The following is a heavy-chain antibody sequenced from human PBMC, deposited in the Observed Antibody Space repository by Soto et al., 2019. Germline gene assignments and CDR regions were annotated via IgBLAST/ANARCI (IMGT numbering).Heavy chain of an antibody. D-gene: IGHD2-15*01. Sequence: ASVKVSCKASGGTFSSYAISWVRQAPGQGLEWMGGIIPIFGAANYAQKFQGRVTITADKSTSTAYMELSSLRSEDTAVYYCARDSLVVALYYYYYYGMDVWGQGTTVTVSS. CDR2: IIPIFGAA. CDR3: ARDSLVVALYYYYYYGMDV. V-gene: IGHV1-69*06. J-gene: IGHJ6*02. CDR1: GGTFSSYA.